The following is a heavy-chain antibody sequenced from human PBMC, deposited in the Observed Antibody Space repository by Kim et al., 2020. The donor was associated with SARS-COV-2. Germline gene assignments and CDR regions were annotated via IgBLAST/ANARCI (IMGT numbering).Heavy chain of an antibody. D-gene: IGHD2-21*02. CDR3: ARGGGNLEAVGY. CDR2: IIPIFGTA. V-gene: IGHV1-69*13. Sequence: SVKVSCKASGGTFSSYAISWVRQAPGQGLEWMGGIIPIFGTANYAQKFQGRVTIPADESTSKAYMELSSLRSEDTAVYYCARGGGNLEAVGYWGQGTLVTVSS. CDR1: GGTFSSYA. J-gene: IGHJ4*02.